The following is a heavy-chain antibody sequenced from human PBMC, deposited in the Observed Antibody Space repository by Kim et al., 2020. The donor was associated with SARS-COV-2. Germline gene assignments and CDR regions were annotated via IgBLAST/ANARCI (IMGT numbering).Heavy chain of an antibody. J-gene: IGHJ2*01. V-gene: IGHV4-59*01. CDR1: GGSISSYY. CDR3: ARDPLGLGKYWYFDL. CDR2: IYYSGST. D-gene: IGHD7-27*01. Sequence: SETLSLTCTVSGGSISSYYWSWIRQPPGKGLEWIGYIYYSGSTNYNPSLKSRVTISVDTSKNQFSLKLSSVTAADTAVYYCARDPLGLGKYWYFDLWGRGTLVTVSS.